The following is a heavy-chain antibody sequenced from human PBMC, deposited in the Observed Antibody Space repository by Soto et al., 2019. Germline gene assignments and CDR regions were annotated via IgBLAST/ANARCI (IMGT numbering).Heavy chain of an antibody. CDR1: GFTFSSYS. V-gene: IGHV3-21*01. Sequence: GGSLRLSCAASGFTFSSYSMNWVRQAPGKGLEWGSSISSSSSYTYYADSVKGRFTISRDNAKNSLYLQMNSLRAEDTAVYYCALDDMDVWGQGTTVTVSS. J-gene: IGHJ6*02. CDR3: ALDDMDV. CDR2: ISSSSSYT.